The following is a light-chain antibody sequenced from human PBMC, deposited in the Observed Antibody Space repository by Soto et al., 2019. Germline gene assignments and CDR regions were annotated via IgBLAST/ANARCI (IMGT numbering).Light chain of an antibody. V-gene: IGLV2-14*03. J-gene: IGLJ1*01. Sequence: QSALTQPASVSGSPGQSITISCTGTSSDVGGYNFVSWYQQHPGKVPKLMIFDVNRRPSGVSDRFSGSKSGNTASLTISGLQAEDEGDYYCCSYTSSSTLLFGSGTKLTVL. CDR1: SSDVGGYNF. CDR2: DVN. CDR3: CSYTSSSTLL.